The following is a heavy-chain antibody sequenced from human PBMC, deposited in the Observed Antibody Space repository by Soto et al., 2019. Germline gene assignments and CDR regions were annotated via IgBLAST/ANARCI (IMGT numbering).Heavy chain of an antibody. Sequence: GGSLRLSCAASGVTFSSYAMSWFRQAPGKGLEWVSAISGSGGSTYYADSVKGRFTISRDNYKNTLYLQMNSLRAEDTAVYYCAKAGCSGGSCYSDYWGQGTLVTVSS. CDR1: GVTFSSYA. CDR2: ISGSGGST. D-gene: IGHD2-15*01. J-gene: IGHJ4*02. CDR3: AKAGCSGGSCYSDY. V-gene: IGHV3-23*01.